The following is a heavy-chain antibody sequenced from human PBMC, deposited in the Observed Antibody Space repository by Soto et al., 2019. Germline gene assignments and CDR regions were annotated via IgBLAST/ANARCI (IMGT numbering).Heavy chain of an antibody. CDR2: IRSKAYGGTT. V-gene: IGHV3-49*03. Sequence: PGGSLRLSCTASGFTFGDYAMSWFRQAPGKGLGWVGFIRSKAYGGTTEYAASVKGRFTISRDDSKSIAYLQMNSLKPEDTVVYYCTRDDFDSSSWYIRWFDPWGQGTLVTVSS. CDR1: GFTFGDYA. J-gene: IGHJ5*02. D-gene: IGHD6-13*01. CDR3: TRDDFDSSSWYIRWFDP.